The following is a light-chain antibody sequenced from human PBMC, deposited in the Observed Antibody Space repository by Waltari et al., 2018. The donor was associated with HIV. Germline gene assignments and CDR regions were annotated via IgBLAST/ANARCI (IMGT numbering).Light chain of an antibody. J-gene: IGLJ2*01. V-gene: IGLV3-21*04. CDR2: YDD. CDR3: QVWHSGSDCVI. Sequence: YVLTQSPSVSVAPGETARITCEGDNIGSQSVHWYQQKTGQAPVLVIYYDDDRASGIPERFSCSNSGNTATLTINRVEAGDEADYFCQVWHSGSDCVIFGGGTKLTVL. CDR1: NIGSQS.